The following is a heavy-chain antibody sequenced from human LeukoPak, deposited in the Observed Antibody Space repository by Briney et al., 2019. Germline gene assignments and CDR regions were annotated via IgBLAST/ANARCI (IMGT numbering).Heavy chain of an antibody. CDR2: VYYSGST. J-gene: IGHJ4*02. Sequence: PSETLSLTCTVSGGSISSSSYYWGWIRQPPGKGLEWIGSVYYSGSTYYNPSLKSRVTISVDTSKNQFSLKLSSVTAADTAVYYCARDLGPGYYFDYWGQGTLVTVSS. V-gene: IGHV4-39*07. CDR1: GGSISSSSYY. D-gene: IGHD1-26*01. CDR3: ARDLGPGYYFDY.